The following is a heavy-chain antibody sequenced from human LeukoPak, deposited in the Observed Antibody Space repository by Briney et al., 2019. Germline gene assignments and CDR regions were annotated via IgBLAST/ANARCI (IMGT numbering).Heavy chain of an antibody. V-gene: IGHV1-2*02. CDR2: INPNSGGT. J-gene: IGHJ4*02. Sequence: ASVKVSCKASGYTFTGYYMHWVRQAPGQGLEWMGWINPNSGGTNYAQKFQGRVTMTRDTSISTAYMELSRLRSDDTAVYYCARESVKQQLVSDYWGQGTLVTVSS. CDR1: GYTFTGYY. D-gene: IGHD6-13*01. CDR3: ARESVKQQLVSDY.